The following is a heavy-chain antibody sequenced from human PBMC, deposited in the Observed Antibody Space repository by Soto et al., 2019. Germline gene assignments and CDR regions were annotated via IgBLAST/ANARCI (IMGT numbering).Heavy chain of an antibody. Sequence: SETLSLTCTVSGRTFNINADFWYLAWIRQPPGKGLEWIGSIDNGGNTHYNAPLKSRVIISADTSKNQFPLSLNSVTAADTAVYYCVKRSLLMAPTWGQGIQVTVSS. D-gene: IGHD1-26*01. CDR2: IDNGGNT. CDR1: GRTFNINADF. V-gene: IGHV4-39*01. CDR3: VKRSLLMAPT. J-gene: IGHJ4*02.